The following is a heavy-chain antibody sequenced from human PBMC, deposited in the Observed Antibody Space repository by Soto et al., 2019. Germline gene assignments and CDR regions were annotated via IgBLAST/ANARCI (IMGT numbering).Heavy chain of an antibody. D-gene: IGHD3-9*01. CDR3: ARPRNYDILTGLQTYYFDY. V-gene: IGHV4-34*01. J-gene: IGHJ4*02. CDR2: INHSGST. Sequence: QVQLQQWGAGLLKPSETLSLTCAVYGGSFSGYYWSWIRQPPGKGLEWIGEINHSGSTNYNPSLKSRVTISVDTSKNQFSLKLSSLTAADTAVYYCARPRNYDILTGLQTYYFDYWGQGTLVTVSS. CDR1: GGSFSGYY.